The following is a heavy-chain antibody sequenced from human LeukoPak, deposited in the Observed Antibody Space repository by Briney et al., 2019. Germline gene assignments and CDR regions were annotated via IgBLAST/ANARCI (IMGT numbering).Heavy chain of an antibody. CDR2: IYYSGST. V-gene: IGHV4-39*01. J-gene: IGHJ4*02. Sequence: SETLSLTCTVSGGSISSSSYYWGWIRQPPGKGLEWIGSIYYSGSTYYNPSLKSRVTISVDTSKNQFSLKLSSVTAADTAVYYCASPGGYYDILTGYYPDDYWGQGTLVTVSS. CDR1: GGSISSSSYY. CDR3: ASPGGYYDILTGYYPDDY. D-gene: IGHD3-9*01.